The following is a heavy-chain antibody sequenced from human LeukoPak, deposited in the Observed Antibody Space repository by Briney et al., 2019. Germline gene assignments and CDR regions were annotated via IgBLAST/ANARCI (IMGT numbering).Heavy chain of an antibody. CDR1: GGSISSGGYY. V-gene: IGHV4-61*02. CDR3: ARGDFWSGYSGEYYYYYMDV. Sequence: PSETLSLTCTVSGGSISSGGYYWSWIRQPAGKGLEWIGRIYTSGSTNYNPSLKSRVTISVDTSKNQFSLKLSSVTAADTAVYYCARGDFWSGYSGEYYYYYMDVWGKGTTVTVSS. J-gene: IGHJ6*03. CDR2: IYTSGST. D-gene: IGHD3-3*01.